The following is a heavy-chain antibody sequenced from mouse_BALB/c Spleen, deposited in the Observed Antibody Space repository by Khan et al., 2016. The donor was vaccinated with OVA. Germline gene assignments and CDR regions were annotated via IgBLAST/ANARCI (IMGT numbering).Heavy chain of an antibody. D-gene: IGHD1-1*01. V-gene: IGHV5-6*01. CDR3: AICLYGSSYDYYAMDY. J-gene: IGHJ4*01. Sequence: EVELVESGGDLVKPGGSLKLSCAASGFTFSSYGMSWVRQTPDKRLEWVAIISSGGSYTYYPASVKGRFTISRDNAKNTLYLQMSSLKSEDTAMYYCAICLYGSSYDYYAMDYWGQGTSVTVSS. CDR2: ISSGGSYT. CDR1: GFTFSSYG.